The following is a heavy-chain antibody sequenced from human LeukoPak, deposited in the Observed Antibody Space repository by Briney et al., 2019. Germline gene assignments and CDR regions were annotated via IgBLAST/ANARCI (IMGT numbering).Heavy chain of an antibody. D-gene: IGHD2-21*01. CDR3: ARDDAYAFDI. CDR1: GFTFGSYS. Sequence: GGSLRLSCAASGFTFGSYSVNWVRQAPGKGLEWISYINTVSGIISYADSVKGRFTISADNAKNSLYLQMNSLRDEDTAVYYCARDDAYAFDIWGQGTMVTVSS. CDR2: INTVSGII. J-gene: IGHJ3*02. V-gene: IGHV3-48*02.